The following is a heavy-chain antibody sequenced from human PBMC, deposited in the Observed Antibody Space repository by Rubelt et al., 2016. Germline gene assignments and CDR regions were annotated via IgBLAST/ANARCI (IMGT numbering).Heavy chain of an antibody. D-gene: IGHD6-13*01. V-gene: IGHV1-3*01. CDR3: ARMRGPYSSSGGEFDP. CDR2: INAGNGNK. CDR1: GYTFTSYA. J-gene: IGHJ5*02. Sequence: QVQLVQSGAEVKKPGASVKVSFKASGYTFTSYAMHWVRQAPGQRLEWMGGINAGNGNKKYSQKFQGRGTITRDTSASTAYMELSSLRSEDTAVYYCARMRGPYSSSGGEFDPWGQGTLVTVSS.